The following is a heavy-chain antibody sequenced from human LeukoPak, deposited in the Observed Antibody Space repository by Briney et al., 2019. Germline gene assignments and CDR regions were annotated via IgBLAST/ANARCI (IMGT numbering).Heavy chain of an antibody. Sequence: GGSLRLSCAASGFTFSSYSMNWVRQAPGKGLEWVSYISSSRSTTYYTDSAKGRFTISRDNAKNSLYLQMNSLRDEDTAVYYCAREDGDAFDIWGQGTMVTVSS. CDR3: AREDGDAFDI. J-gene: IGHJ3*02. V-gene: IGHV3-48*02. CDR2: ISSSRSTT. CDR1: GFTFSSYS.